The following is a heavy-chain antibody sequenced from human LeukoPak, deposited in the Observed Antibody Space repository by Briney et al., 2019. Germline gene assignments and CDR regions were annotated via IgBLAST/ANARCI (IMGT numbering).Heavy chain of an antibody. Sequence: GASVKVSCKASGYTFTSYDINWVRQATGQGLEWMGWTNPNSGNTGYAQKFQGRVTMTRNTSISTAYMELSSLRSEDTAVYYCARHGTRVGWFDPWGQGTLVTVSS. J-gene: IGHJ5*02. D-gene: IGHD1-14*01. CDR3: ARHGTRVGWFDP. V-gene: IGHV1-8*01. CDR1: GYTFTSYD. CDR2: TNPNSGNT.